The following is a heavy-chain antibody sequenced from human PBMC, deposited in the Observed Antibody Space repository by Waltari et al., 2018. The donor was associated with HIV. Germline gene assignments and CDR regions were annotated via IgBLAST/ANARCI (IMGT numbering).Heavy chain of an antibody. D-gene: IGHD3-22*01. CDR3: AMGHYYDSNGYYSFDF. CDR1: GGIFRIYA. CDR2: IIPIFGSA. J-gene: IGHJ4*02. V-gene: IGHV1-69*12. Sequence: QVQLVQSGAEVKKPGSSVKVSCRASGGIFRIYAITWVRQAPGQGLEWLGGIIPIFGSANYAQKCQGRVTITADESTSTAYMELSSLRSEDTAVYYCAMGHYYDSNGYYSFDFWGQGTLVTVSS.